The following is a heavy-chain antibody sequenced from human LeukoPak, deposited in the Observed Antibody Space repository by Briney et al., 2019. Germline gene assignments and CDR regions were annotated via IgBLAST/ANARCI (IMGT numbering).Heavy chain of an antibody. CDR1: GFTFSGSV. J-gene: IGHJ4*02. CDR3: TVGVY. V-gene: IGHV3-73*01. Sequence: GGSLTLSCAASGFTFSGSVLLWVRQASGRGLEWLGRIRSKADNDATAYAASVKGRFTISRDDSRNTAYLQVNSLKTEDTAMYYCTVGVYWGQGTLVTVSS. CDR2: IRSKADNDAT.